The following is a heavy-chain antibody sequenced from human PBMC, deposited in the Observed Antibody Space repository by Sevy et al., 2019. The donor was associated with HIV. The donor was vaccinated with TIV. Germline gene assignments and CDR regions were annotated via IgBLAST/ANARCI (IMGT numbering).Heavy chain of an antibody. CDR3: ARETDNSARWLDP. D-gene: IGHD4-4*01. V-gene: IGHV3-30*02. CDR1: GFTFNFHG. Sequence: GESLKIACAASGFTFNFHGMHWVRQAPGKGLEWVAFIWHDGSNKYMADCVKGRFTISRDNSKNTLFLQMNSLTVEDTAVYYCARETDNSARWLDPWGQGTLVTVSS. J-gene: IGHJ5*02. CDR2: IWHDGSNK.